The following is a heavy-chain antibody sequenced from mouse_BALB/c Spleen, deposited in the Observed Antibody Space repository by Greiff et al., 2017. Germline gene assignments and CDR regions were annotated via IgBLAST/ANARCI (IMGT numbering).Heavy chain of an antibody. D-gene: IGHD1-1*01. V-gene: IGHV1S126*01. CDR2: IDPSDSET. Sequence: VKLQESGPQLVRPGASVKISCKASGYSFTSYWMHWVKQRPGQGLEWIGMIDPSDSETRLNQKFKDKATLTVDKSSSTAYMQLSSPTSEDSAVYYCARRTTVPPGAMDYWGQGTSVTVSS. CDR1: GYSFTSYW. CDR3: ARRTTVPPGAMDY. J-gene: IGHJ4*01.